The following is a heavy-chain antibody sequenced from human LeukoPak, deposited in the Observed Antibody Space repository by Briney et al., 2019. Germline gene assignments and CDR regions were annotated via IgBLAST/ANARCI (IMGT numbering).Heavy chain of an antibody. D-gene: IGHD2-2*01. Sequence: GASVKVSCKASGGTFSSYAISWVRQAPGQGLEWMGGIIPIFGTANYAQKFQGRVTITADESTSTACMELSSLRSEDTAVYYCARDQRHCSSTNCSPLSYYYYGMDVWGQGTTVTVSS. CDR3: ARDQRHCSSTNCSPLSYYYYGMDV. CDR1: GGTFSSYA. V-gene: IGHV1-69*13. CDR2: IIPIFGTA. J-gene: IGHJ6*02.